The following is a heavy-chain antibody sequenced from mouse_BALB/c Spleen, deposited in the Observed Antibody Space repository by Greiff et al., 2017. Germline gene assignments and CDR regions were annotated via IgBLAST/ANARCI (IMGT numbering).Heavy chain of an antibody. D-gene: IGHD1-2*01. CDR3: ARSPLITTEWYFDV. CDR1: GYSITSDYA. V-gene: IGHV3-2*02. Sequence: EVKLMESGPGLVKPSQSLSLTCTVTGYSITSDYAWNWIRQFPGNKLEWMGYISYSGSTSYNPSLKSRISITRDTSKNQFFLQLNSVTTEDTATYYCARSPLITTEWYFDVWGAGTTVTVSS. J-gene: IGHJ1*01. CDR2: ISYSGST.